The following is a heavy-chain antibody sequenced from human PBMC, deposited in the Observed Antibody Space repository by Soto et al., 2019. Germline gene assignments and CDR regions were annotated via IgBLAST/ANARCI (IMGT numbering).Heavy chain of an antibody. Sequence: EVQLVESGGGLVQPGGSLRLSCAASGFTFSSYWMSWVRQAPGKGLEWVANIKEDGSDMYYVDSVKGRFTISRDNAKNSLDLQMNSLRVEDTAVYYCATEVWVYYDFWSGYSDYWGQGTLVTVSS. CDR1: GFTFSSYW. CDR2: IKEDGSDM. D-gene: IGHD3-3*01. CDR3: ATEVWVYYDFWSGYSDY. J-gene: IGHJ4*02. V-gene: IGHV3-7*01.